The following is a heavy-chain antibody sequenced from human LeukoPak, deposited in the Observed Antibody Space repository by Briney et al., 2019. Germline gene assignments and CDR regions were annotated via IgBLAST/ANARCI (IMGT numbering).Heavy chain of an antibody. V-gene: IGHV1-2*02. Sequence: ASVKVSCKASGYTFTGYYMHWVRQAPGQGLEWMGWINPNSGGTNYAQKFQGRVTMTRDTSISTAYMELSRLRSDDTAVYYCAREGVEQWLAYYYYYYMDVWGKGTTVTISS. J-gene: IGHJ6*03. CDR3: AREGVEQWLAYYYYYYMDV. D-gene: IGHD6-19*01. CDR2: INPNSGGT. CDR1: GYTFTGYY.